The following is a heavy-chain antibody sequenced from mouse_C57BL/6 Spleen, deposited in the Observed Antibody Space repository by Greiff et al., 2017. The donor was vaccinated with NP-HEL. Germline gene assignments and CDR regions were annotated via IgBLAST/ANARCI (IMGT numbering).Heavy chain of an antibody. CDR3: ARFGPFDY. J-gene: IGHJ2*01. CDR2: ISGGGGNT. CDR1: GFTFSSYT. Sequence: EVQVVESGGGLVKPGGSLKLSCAASGFTFSSYTMSWVRQTPEKRLEWVATISGGGGNTYYPDSVKGRFTISRDNAKNTLYLQMSSLRSEDTALYYCARFGPFDYWGQGTTLTVSS. V-gene: IGHV5-9*01.